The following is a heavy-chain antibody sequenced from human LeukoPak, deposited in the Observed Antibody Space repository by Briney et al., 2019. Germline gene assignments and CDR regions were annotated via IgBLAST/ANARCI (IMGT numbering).Heavy chain of an antibody. J-gene: IGHJ4*02. CDR2: ISGSGGST. CDR1: GFTFSSYA. D-gene: IGHD4-23*01. Sequence: GGSLRLSCAASGFTFSSYAMSWLRQAPGKDLEGVSAISGSGGSTYYADSVKGRFTITRDNSKNTLYLQMDSLRAEDTAVYYCSKGLSSMTVITLFDHGGQGTLVTVSS. CDR3: SKGLSSMTVITLFDH. V-gene: IGHV3-23*01.